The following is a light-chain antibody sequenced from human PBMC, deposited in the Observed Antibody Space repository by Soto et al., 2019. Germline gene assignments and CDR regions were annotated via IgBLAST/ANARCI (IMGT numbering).Light chain of an antibody. V-gene: IGKV1-39*01. CDR2: TAS. CDR3: QQSYSIPWT. Sequence: DIQMTQSPSTLPASVGDRVTITCRASQNISDFLNWYKQTPGKAPKLLIYTASGLQSGVPSRFSGSGSGTDFTLTISSLQPEDFAIFYCQQSYSIPWTFGQGTKVDI. CDR1: QNISDF. J-gene: IGKJ1*01.